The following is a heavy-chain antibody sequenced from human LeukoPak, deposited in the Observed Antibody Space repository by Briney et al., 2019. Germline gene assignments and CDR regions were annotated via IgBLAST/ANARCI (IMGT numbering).Heavy chain of an antibody. CDR1: GGSISSSSYY. J-gene: IGHJ3*02. CDR3: ARRYCTGGTCYSDRGAFDI. CDR2: IYYTGST. V-gene: IGHV4-39*07. Sequence: SETLSLTCTVSGGSISSSSYYWGWIRQPPGKGLEWIGSIYYTGSTDYNSSLKSRVTISVDTSKNQFSLRLSSVTAADTAVYYCARRYCTGGTCYSDRGAFDIWGQGTMVTVSS. D-gene: IGHD2-15*01.